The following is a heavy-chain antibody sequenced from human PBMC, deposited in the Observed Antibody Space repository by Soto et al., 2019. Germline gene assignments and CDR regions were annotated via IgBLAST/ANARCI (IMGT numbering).Heavy chain of an antibody. CDR3: TREFRTSGSRDAVDI. CDR1: GFTVSSNY. CDR2: TYPGGTT. Sequence: EVQLVESGGGLVQPGGSLRLSCAASGFTVSSNYMSWVGQAPGRGLEWVSVTYPGGTTHYADSVKGRFTISRDNSKNTMDLQMISLRTDDTSMYYCTREFRTSGSRDAVDIWGQGTVVTVSS. D-gene: IGHD1-26*01. V-gene: IGHV3-66*01. J-gene: IGHJ3*02.